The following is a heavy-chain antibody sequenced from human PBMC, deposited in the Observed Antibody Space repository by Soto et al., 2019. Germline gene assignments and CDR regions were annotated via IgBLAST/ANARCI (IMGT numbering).Heavy chain of an antibody. J-gene: IGHJ2*01. CDR3: ARDPPASTYYYDSSGLGYFDL. CDR2: ISAYNGNT. Sequence: QVQLVQSGAEVKKPGASVKVSCKASGYTFTSYGISWVRQAPGQGLEWMGWISAYNGNTNYAQKLQGRVTMTTDTSTSPAYMGRRSLRSDDTAVYYCARDPPASTYYYDSSGLGYFDLWGRGTLVTVSS. V-gene: IGHV1-18*01. D-gene: IGHD3-22*01. CDR1: GYTFTSYG.